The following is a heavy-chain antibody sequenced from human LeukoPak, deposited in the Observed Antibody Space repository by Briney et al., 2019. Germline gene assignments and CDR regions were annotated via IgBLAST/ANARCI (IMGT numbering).Heavy chain of an antibody. CDR2: ISSSSSYI. J-gene: IGHJ6*03. V-gene: IGHV3-21*01. CDR1: GFTFSSYC. D-gene: IGHD1-26*01. CDR3: ARLYGMGATLYYYMDV. Sequence: GGSLRLSCAASGFTFSSYCMSWVRQAPGKGLEWVSSISSSSSYIYYADSVKGRFTISRDNAKNSLYLQMNSLRAEDTAVYYCARLYGMGATLYYYMDVWGKGTTVTVSS.